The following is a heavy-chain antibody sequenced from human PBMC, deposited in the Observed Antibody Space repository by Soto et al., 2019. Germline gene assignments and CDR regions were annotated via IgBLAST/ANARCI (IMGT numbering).Heavy chain of an antibody. CDR3: AKVKIADRYFDY. CDR1: GFTFSSYA. V-gene: IGHV3-23*01. Sequence: PGGSLRLSCAASGFTFSSYAMSWVRQAPGKGLEWVSAISGSGGSTYYADSVKGRFTISRDNSRNTLYLQMNSLRAEDTAVYYCAKVKIADRYFDYWGQGALVTVSS. CDR2: ISGSGGST. J-gene: IGHJ4*02. D-gene: IGHD6-6*01.